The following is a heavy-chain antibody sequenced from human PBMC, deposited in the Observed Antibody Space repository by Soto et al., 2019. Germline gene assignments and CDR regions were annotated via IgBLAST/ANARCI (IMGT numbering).Heavy chain of an antibody. CDR2: IIPIFDTT. Sequence: QLHLVQSGAEVKKPGSSLKVSCKASGGTFSNSGISWVRQAPGQGLEWMGGIIPIFDTTNYAQKLQGRITIIADESTNTVYMELSNRRSADTGVYYCARAPILVSVTLHENYFDSCGQGTLVTVSS. J-gene: IGHJ4*02. CDR1: GGTFSNSG. V-gene: IGHV1-69*01. CDR3: ARAPILVSVTLHENYFDS. D-gene: IGHD2-21*02.